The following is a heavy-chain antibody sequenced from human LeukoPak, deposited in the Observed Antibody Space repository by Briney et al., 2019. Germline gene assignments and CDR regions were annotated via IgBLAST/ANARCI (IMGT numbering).Heavy chain of an antibody. CDR1: GFAFSSYS. J-gene: IGHJ4*02. D-gene: IGHD1-26*01. V-gene: IGHV3-48*01. Sequence: PGRSLRLSCAASGFAFSSYSMNWVRQAPGKGLEWVSYISSSSSTIYYADSVKGRFTISRDNAKNSLYLQMNSLRAEDTAVYYCARDRGWELLHPLVFDYWGQGTLVTVSS. CDR3: ARDRGWELLHPLVFDY. CDR2: ISSSSSTI.